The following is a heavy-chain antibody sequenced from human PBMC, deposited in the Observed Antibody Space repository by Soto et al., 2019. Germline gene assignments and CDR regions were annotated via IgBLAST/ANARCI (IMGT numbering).Heavy chain of an antibody. V-gene: IGHV2-70*11. J-gene: IGHJ4*02. Sequence: SGPTLVNPTQTLTLTCTFSGFSLSTSGMCVSWIRQPPGKALEWLARIDWDDDKYYSTSLKTRLTISKDTSKNQVVLTMTNMDPVDTATYYCARISSTMVRGHQHFDYWGQGTLVTVSS. CDR3: ARISSTMVRGHQHFDY. CDR2: IDWDDDK. D-gene: IGHD3-10*01. CDR1: GFSLSTSGMC.